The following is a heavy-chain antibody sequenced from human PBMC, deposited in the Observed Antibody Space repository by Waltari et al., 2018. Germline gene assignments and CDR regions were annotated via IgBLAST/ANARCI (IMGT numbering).Heavy chain of an antibody. J-gene: IGHJ4*02. V-gene: IGHV3-23*04. D-gene: IGHD6-25*01. Sequence: EVQLVESGGGLVQPGGSLKLSCATSGFTFSSSAMTWVRQAPGMGLEGVSDISVGGGTTYDADSVKGRFTISRDNSKNILYLQMNSLRAEDTAFYYCVKQRVRASPIFDYWGLGTLVTVSS. CDR3: VKQRVRASPIFDY. CDR2: ISVGGGTT. CDR1: GFTFSSSA.